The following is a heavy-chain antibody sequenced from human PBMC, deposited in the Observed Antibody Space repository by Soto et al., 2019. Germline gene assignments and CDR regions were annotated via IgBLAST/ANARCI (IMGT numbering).Heavy chain of an antibody. V-gene: IGHV4-39*07. CDR3: ARDRGILTGYTLWFDP. CDR1: GGSISSSSYY. J-gene: IGHJ5*02. Sequence: SETLSLTCTVSGGSISSSSYYWGWIRQPPGKGLEWIGSIYYSGSTNYNPSLKSRVTISVDTSKNQFSLKVKSVTAADTAVYYCARDRGILTGYTLWFDPWGQGTLVTVSS. D-gene: IGHD3-9*01. CDR2: IYYSGST.